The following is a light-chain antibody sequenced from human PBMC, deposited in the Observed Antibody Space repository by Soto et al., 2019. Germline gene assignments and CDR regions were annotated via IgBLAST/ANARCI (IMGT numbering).Light chain of an antibody. CDR3: CSYAGRYKGYG. Sequence: QSALTQPRSLSGSPGQSVTISCTGTTSEVGGYNYVAWYQQHPGKAPKFMIYDVGKRPSGVPDRFSGSKSGNTASLTISGLQAEYEADYYCCSYAGRYKGYGFGTGTKLTVL. V-gene: IGLV2-11*01. CDR1: TSEVGGYNY. J-gene: IGLJ1*01. CDR2: DVG.